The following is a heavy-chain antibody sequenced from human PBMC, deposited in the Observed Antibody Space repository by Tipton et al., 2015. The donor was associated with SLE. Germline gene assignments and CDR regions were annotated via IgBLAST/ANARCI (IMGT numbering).Heavy chain of an antibody. CDR1: GDSLSGQY. J-gene: IGHJ6*02. CDR2: VFRGGST. D-gene: IGHD2-2*01. Sequence: TLSLTCSVYGDSLSGQYWSWIRQPPGKGLEWIGEVFRGGSTNYSPSLESRVTITVDMSKNQFSLRLISVTAADTAVYYCARGCSSSTCEPFYFFGMDVWGQATTVTVSS. CDR3: ARGCSSSTCEPFYFFGMDV. V-gene: IGHV4-34*01.